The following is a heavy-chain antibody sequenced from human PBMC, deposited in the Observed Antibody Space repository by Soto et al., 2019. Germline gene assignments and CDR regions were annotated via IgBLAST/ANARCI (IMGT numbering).Heavy chain of an antibody. CDR3: TIDSYDGTYYYGIDV. Sequence: EVQLVESGGGLVQPGGSLRLSCAASGFTFRSYWMHWVRQAPGKGLVWVSRINPDGRSTSYADSVKGRFTISRDNAQKTLYLQMNSLRAEATAVYYGTIDSYDGTYYYGIDVWGQGTTVTVSS. J-gene: IGHJ6*02. D-gene: IGHD3-16*01. CDR1: GFTFRSYW. CDR2: INPDGRST. V-gene: IGHV3-74*01.